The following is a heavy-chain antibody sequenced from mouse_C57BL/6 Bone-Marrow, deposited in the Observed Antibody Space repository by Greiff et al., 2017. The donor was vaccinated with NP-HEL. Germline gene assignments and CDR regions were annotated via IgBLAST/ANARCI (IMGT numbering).Heavy chain of an antibody. J-gene: IGHJ1*03. Sequence: VQLQQSGAELAKPGASVKLSCKASGYTFTSYWMHWVKQRPGQGLEWIGYINPSSGYTKYNQKFKDKATLTADTSSSTAYMQLSSLTYEDSAVYYCARRTSCYWYFDVWGTGTTVTVSS. CDR2: INPSSGYT. V-gene: IGHV1-7*01. CDR1: GYTFTSYW. CDR3: ARRTSCYWYFDV.